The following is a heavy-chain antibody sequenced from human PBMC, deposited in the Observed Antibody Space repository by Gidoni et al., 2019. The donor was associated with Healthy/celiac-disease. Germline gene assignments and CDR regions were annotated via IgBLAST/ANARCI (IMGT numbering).Heavy chain of an antibody. D-gene: IGHD3-3*01. CDR3: ARALDFWSGDSIGDYYYYYGMDV. CDR1: GFTFSSYA. CDR2: ISGSGGST. J-gene: IGHJ6*02. V-gene: IGHV3-23*04. Sequence: EVQLVESGGGLVQPGGSLRLSCAASGFTFSSYAIGWLRQAPGKGLEWVSAISGSGGSTYYADSVKGRFTISRDNSKNTLYLQMNSLRAEDTAVYYCARALDFWSGDSIGDYYYYYGMDVWGQGTTVTVSS.